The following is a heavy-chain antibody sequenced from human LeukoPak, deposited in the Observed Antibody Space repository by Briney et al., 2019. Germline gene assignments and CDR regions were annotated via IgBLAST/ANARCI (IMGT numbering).Heavy chain of an antibody. J-gene: IGHJ4*02. CDR1: GYTFTSYD. Sequence: ASVKVSCKASGYTFTSYDINWVRQATGQGLEWMGWMNPNSGNTGYAQKFQGRVTMTRNTSISTAYMEPSSLRSEDTAVYYCARGLGKQQLVRGDYWGQGTLVTVSS. V-gene: IGHV1-8*01. CDR3: ARGLGKQQLVRGDY. D-gene: IGHD6-13*01. CDR2: MNPNSGNT.